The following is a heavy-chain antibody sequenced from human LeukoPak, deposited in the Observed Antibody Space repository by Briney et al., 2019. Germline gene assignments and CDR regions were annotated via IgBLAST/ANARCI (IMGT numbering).Heavy chain of an antibody. CDR2: ISGSGGST. D-gene: IGHD3-3*01. CDR3: AKLVPSDDFWSGYLGWFDP. Sequence: PGGSLRLSCAASGFTFSSYAMSWVRQAPGKGLEWVPAISGSGGSTYYADSVKGRFTISRDNSKNALYLQMNSLRAEDTAVYYCAKLVPSDDFWSGYLGWFDPWGQGTLVTVSS. V-gene: IGHV3-23*01. CDR1: GFTFSSYA. J-gene: IGHJ5*02.